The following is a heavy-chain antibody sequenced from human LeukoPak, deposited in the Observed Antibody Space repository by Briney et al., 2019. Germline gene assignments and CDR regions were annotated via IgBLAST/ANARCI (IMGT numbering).Heavy chain of an antibody. CDR3: ARGSKVDSFYYYYYMDV. J-gene: IGHJ6*03. Sequence: GGSLRLSCAASGFTLSSYIMNWVRQAPGKGLEWVSYISSSSSTIYYADSVKGRFTISRDNAKNSLYLQMNSLRAEDTAVYYCARGSKVDSFYYYYYMDVWGKGTTVTVSS. CDR2: ISSSSSTI. D-gene: IGHD5-12*01. V-gene: IGHV3-48*01. CDR1: GFTLSSYI.